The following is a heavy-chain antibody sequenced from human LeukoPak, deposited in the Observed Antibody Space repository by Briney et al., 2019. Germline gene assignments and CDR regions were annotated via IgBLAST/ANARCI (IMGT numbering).Heavy chain of an antibody. V-gene: IGHV1-2*06. CDR2: ISPNSGGT. Sequence: ASVKVSCKASGYSFTGYYMHWVRQAPGQGREWVGRISPNSGGTKYAQKFQGRATLTRDTSISTAYVELSRLTADDTAVYFCATDRGNYNGDSLDMWGQGTMVTVSS. CDR3: ATDRGNYNGDSLDM. J-gene: IGHJ3*02. CDR1: GYSFTGYY. D-gene: IGHD1-26*01.